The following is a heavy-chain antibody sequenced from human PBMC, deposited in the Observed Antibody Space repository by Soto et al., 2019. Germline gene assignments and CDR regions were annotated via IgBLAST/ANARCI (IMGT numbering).Heavy chain of an antibody. J-gene: IGHJ6*02. D-gene: IGHD6-13*01. CDR3: AKDPSSRWGDYYYYYGMDV. V-gene: IGHV1-69*01. CDR1: GGAFRKYA. CDR2: VIPIFGTT. Sequence: QVQLVQSGAEVKKPGSSVKVSCKASGGAFRKYAISWVRQAPGQGLEWIGGVIPIFGTTNYAQKFQGRVKITADESTNTAYMELSSLRSEDTAVYYCAKDPSSRWGDYYYYYGMDVWGQGTTVTVSS.